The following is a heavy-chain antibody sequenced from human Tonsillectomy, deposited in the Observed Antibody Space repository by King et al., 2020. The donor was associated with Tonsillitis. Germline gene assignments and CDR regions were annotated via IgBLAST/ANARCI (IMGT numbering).Heavy chain of an antibody. CDR1: GGSISSRSYY. Sequence: VQLQESGPGLVKPSETLSLTCTVSGGSISSRSYYWGWIRQPPGKGLEWIGSIYYSGSAYYNPSLKSRVTISVDTSKNQLSLKLSSVTAADTAVYYCARHIRYLDWLGWFDPWGQGTLVTVSS. D-gene: IGHD3-9*01. CDR2: IYYSGSA. V-gene: IGHV4-39*01. J-gene: IGHJ5*02. CDR3: ARHIRYLDWLGWFDP.